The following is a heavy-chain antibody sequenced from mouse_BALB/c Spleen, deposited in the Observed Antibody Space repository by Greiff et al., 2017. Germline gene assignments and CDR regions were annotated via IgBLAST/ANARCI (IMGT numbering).Heavy chain of an antibody. J-gene: IGHJ3*01. CDR1: GFTFSSFG. D-gene: IGHD1-1*01. CDR2: ISSGSSTI. V-gene: IGHV5-17*02. CDR3: ASNYYGSSYGFAY. Sequence: EVLLVESGGGLVQPGGSRKLSCAASGFTFSSFGMHWVRQAPEQGLEWVAYISSGSSTIDYAATVKGRFTIARDNPKNTLFLQMTSLRSEDTAMYYSASNYYGSSYGFAYWGQGTLVTVSA.